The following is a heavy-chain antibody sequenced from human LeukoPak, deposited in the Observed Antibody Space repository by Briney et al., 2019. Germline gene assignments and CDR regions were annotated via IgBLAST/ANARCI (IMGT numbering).Heavy chain of an antibody. CDR3: SRGGAPAGYAYDI. Sequence: GGSLRLSCAASGFTFDDYTMHWVRQATGEGLEWVSAIGTAGDTYYPDSVKGRFTISRDNAKNSFYLQMDNLRPGDTAVYYCSRGGAPAGYAYDIWGHGTVVTVSS. CDR2: IGTAGDT. CDR1: GFTFDDYT. J-gene: IGHJ3*02. V-gene: IGHV3-13*01. D-gene: IGHD6-13*01.